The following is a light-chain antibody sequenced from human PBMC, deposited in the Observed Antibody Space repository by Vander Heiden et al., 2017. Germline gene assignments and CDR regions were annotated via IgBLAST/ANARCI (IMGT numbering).Light chain of an antibody. CDR2: WAS. J-gene: IGKJ1*01. Sequence: SPESLSGFLGERATINCKSSQSVLYSSNSKNYLAWYQQKPGQPPKLLIYWASTREAGVPERFSGRGYGEDLTHTISSRQAEDVAVYYYQEDDHKLSWTFGQGTKVXVK. CDR3: QEDDHKLSWT. V-gene: IGKV4-1*01. CDR1: QSVLYSSNSKNY.